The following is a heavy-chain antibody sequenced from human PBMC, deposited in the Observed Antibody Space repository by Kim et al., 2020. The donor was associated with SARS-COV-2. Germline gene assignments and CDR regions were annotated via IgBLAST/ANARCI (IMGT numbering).Heavy chain of an antibody. J-gene: IGHJ4*02. V-gene: IGHV3-23*01. D-gene: IGHD6-19*01. CDR3: AKDHPSPGWPTFGD. CDR1: GFAVYRFA. CDR2: ITNNNGKT. Sequence: GGSLRLSCAASGFAVYRFAMNWVRQAPGKGLEWISAITNNNGKTYYQDSVKGRFTISRDESKNIVYLHMSSLRVEDTAVYYCAKDHPSPGWPTFGDWGRGTLVAVSS.